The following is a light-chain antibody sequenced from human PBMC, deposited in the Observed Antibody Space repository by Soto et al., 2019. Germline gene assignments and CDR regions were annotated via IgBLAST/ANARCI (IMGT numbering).Light chain of an antibody. CDR2: DVT. CDR3: TSYTSTSGLDV. Sequence: QSALTQPASVSGSPGQSIAISCTGTSSDVGGYNYVSWYQQHPGKAPKLMIYDVTSRPSGVPNRFSGSKSGNTASLTISGLQAEDEADYYCTSYTSTSGLDVFGTGTKVTVL. CDR1: SSDVGGYNY. J-gene: IGLJ1*01. V-gene: IGLV2-14*01.